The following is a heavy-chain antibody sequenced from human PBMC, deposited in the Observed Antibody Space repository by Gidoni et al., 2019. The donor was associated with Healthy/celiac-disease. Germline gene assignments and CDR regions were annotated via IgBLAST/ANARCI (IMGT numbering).Heavy chain of an antibody. CDR2: INHSGST. CDR1: GGSFSGYS. J-gene: IGHJ6*02. CDR3: ARGGSGSYYSFGHYYYYYGMDV. D-gene: IGHD3-10*01. Sequence: QVQLQQWGAGLLKPSETLSLTCAVYGGSFSGYSWSWIRQPPGKGLEWIGEINHSGSTNYNPSLKSRVTISVDTSKNQFSLKLSAVTAADTAVYYCARGGSGSYYSFGHYYYYYGMDVWGQGTTVTVSS. V-gene: IGHV4-34*01.